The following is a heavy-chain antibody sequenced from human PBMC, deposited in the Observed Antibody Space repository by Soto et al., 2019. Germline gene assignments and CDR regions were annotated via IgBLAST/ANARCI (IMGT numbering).Heavy chain of an antibody. J-gene: IGHJ6*02. CDR3: ARGLSITMVRGEGDV. V-gene: IGHV4-39*01. Sequence: PSETLSLTCTVSGGSISSSSYYWGWIRQPPGKGLEWIGSIYYSGSTYYNPSLKSRVTISVDTSKNQFSLKLSSVTAADTAVYYCARGLSITMVRGEGDVWGQGTTVTVSS. CDR2: IYYSGST. D-gene: IGHD3-10*01. CDR1: GGSISSSSYY.